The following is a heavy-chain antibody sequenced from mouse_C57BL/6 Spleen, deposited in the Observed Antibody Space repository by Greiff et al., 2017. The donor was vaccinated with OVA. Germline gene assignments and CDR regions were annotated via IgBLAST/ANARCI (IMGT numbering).Heavy chain of an antibody. CDR2: ISSGSSTI. Sequence: EVKLMESGGGLVKPGGSLKLSCAASGFTFSDYGMHWVRQAPEKGLEWVAYISSGSSTIYYADTVKGRFTISRDNAKNTLFLQMTSLRSEDTAMYYCARPDYDYDSYYFDDWGQGTTLTVSS. V-gene: IGHV5-17*01. D-gene: IGHD2-4*01. J-gene: IGHJ2*01. CDR3: ARPDYDYDSYYFDD. CDR1: GFTFSDYG.